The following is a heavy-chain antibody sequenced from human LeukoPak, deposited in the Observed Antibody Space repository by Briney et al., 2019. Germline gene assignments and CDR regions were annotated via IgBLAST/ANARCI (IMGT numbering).Heavy chain of an antibody. CDR1: GGSFSGYY. V-gene: IGHV4-34*01. Sequence: SETLSLTCAVYGGSFSGYYWSWIRQPPGKGLEWIGEINHSGSTNYNPSLKSRVTISIDTSKNQFSLKLSSATAADTAVYYCARFNLPRSLSFDYWGQGTLVTVSS. CDR3: ARFNLPRSLSFDY. CDR2: INHSGST. J-gene: IGHJ4*02.